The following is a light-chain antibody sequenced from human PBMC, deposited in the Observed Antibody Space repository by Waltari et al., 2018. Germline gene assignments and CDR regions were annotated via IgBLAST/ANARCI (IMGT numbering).Light chain of an antibody. CDR1: QSVGSSS. CDR2: RSS. V-gene: IGKV3-20*01. Sequence: DIVLPQSPATASLSRGERVTLSCRASQSVGSSSLACYQQKPGQDPRLVIYRSSRRATGSPDRFSGSRSGTDVSLTISRLEPEDFAVYYCQQHGTLPATFGQGTKVEIK. CDR3: QQHGTLPAT. J-gene: IGKJ1*01.